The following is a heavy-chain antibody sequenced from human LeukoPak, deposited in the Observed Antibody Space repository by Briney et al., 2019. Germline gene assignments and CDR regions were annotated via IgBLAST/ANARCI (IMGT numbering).Heavy chain of an antibody. CDR3: ARVQGHPPNGLDV. CDR2: ISSNGGST. Sequence: PGGSLRLSCSASGFTFSSYAMHWVRQAPGKGLEYVSAISSNGGSTSYADSVKGRFAISRDNAKNTLYLQMNSLRAEDTAVYYCARVQGHPPNGLDVWGQGTMVTVSS. CDR1: GFTFSSYA. V-gene: IGHV3-64*04. J-gene: IGHJ3*01. D-gene: IGHD2-8*01.